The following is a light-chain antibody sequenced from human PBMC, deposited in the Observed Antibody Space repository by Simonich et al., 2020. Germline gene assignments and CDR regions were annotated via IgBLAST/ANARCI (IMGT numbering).Light chain of an antibody. CDR3: QQRSNWPIT. Sequence: EIVLTQSPATLSLSPGERATLSCRASQSVSSYLAWYQQKPGQAPRLLIYDASNRATCIPAMFSGSGSGTDFTLTISSLEPEDFAVYYRQQRSNWPITFGQGTRLEIK. J-gene: IGKJ5*01. CDR2: DAS. V-gene: IGKV3-11*01. CDR1: QSVSSY.